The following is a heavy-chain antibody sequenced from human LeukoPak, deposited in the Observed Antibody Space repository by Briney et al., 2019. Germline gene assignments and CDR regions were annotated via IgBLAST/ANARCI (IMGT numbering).Heavy chain of an antibody. Sequence: SGGSLRLSCAASGFTFSSYWMSWVRQAPGKGLEWVANIKQDGSEKYYVDSVKGRFTISRDNAKNSLYLQMNSLRAEGTAVYYCARKDSNYYFDYWGQGTLVTVSS. CDR3: ARKDSNYYFDY. V-gene: IGHV3-7*01. CDR2: IKQDGSEK. CDR1: GFTFSSYW. D-gene: IGHD4-11*01. J-gene: IGHJ4*02.